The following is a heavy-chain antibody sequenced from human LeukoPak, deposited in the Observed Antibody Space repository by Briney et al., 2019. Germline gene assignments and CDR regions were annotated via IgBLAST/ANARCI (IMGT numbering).Heavy chain of an antibody. CDR2: INHSGST. Sequence: SETLSLTCAVYGGSFSGYYWSWIRQPPGKGLECIGEINHSGSTNYNPSLMSRVTISVDTSKHQFSLKLSSVTAADTAVYYCARAVEMATKYYFDYWGQGTLVTVSS. V-gene: IGHV4-34*01. J-gene: IGHJ4*02. D-gene: IGHD5-24*01. CDR3: ARAVEMATKYYFDY. CDR1: GGSFSGYY.